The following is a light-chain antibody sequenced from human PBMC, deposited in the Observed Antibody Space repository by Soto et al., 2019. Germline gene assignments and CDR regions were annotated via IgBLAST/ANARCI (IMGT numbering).Light chain of an antibody. Sequence: EIVLTQSPGTLSLSPGERATLSCRASQSVSDMYLAWYQQKPGQAPRLLIYASTRATGIPDRFSGSGSGTDFTLTISRVETEDFAVYFCQHYGTSALFGPGTKVDIK. V-gene: IGKV3-20*01. J-gene: IGKJ3*01. CDR3: QHYGTSAL. CDR2: AS. CDR1: QSVSDMY.